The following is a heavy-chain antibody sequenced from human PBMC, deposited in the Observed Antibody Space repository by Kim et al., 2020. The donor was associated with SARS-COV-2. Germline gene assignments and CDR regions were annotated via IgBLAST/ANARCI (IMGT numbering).Heavy chain of an antibody. Sequence: GRFTISRDNSKNTLYLQMNSLRAEDTAVYYCAKRIGDSSGYYYSWYFDLWGRGTLVTVSS. V-gene: IGHV3-23*01. D-gene: IGHD3-22*01. J-gene: IGHJ2*01. CDR3: AKRIGDSSGYYYSWYFDL.